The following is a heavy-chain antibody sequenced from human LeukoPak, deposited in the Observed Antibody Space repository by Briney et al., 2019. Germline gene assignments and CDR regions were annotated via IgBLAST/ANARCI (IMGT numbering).Heavy chain of an antibody. Sequence: ASVKVSCKASGYAFTSYAMHWVRQAPGQRLEWMGWINAGNGNTKYSQKFQGRVTITRDTSASTAYMELSSLRSEDTAVYYCARELTIFGVVSQNIYYYYGMDVWGQGTTVTVSS. CDR3: ARELTIFGVVSQNIYYYYGMDV. J-gene: IGHJ6*02. V-gene: IGHV1-3*01. CDR1: GYAFTSYA. CDR2: INAGNGNT. D-gene: IGHD3-3*01.